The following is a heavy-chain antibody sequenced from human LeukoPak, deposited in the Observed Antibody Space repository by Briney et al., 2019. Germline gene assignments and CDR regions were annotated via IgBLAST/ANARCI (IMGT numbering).Heavy chain of an antibody. Sequence: GGSLRLSCAASGFTFSSYSMNWARQALGKGLEWVSYISSSSSTIYYADSVKGRFTISRDNAKNSLYLQMNSLRDEDTAVYYCARSRCSGGSCYAWGAAFDIWGQGTMVTVSS. J-gene: IGHJ3*02. CDR2: ISSSSSTI. D-gene: IGHD2-15*01. V-gene: IGHV3-48*02. CDR3: ARSRCSGGSCYAWGAAFDI. CDR1: GFTFSSYS.